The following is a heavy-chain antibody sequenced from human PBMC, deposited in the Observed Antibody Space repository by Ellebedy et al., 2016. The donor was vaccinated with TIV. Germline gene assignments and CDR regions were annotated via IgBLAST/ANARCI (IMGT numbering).Heavy chain of an antibody. CDR2: INAGNGNT. J-gene: IGHJ4*02. CDR3: AREALQTSAVGY. V-gene: IGHV1-3*01. Sequence: AASVKVSCKASGYTFTSYAMHWVRQAPGQRLEWMGWINAGNGNTKYSQKFQGRVTITRDTSASTVYMELSSLRSEDTAVYYCAREALQTSAVGYWGQGTLVTVSS. CDR1: GYTFTSYA.